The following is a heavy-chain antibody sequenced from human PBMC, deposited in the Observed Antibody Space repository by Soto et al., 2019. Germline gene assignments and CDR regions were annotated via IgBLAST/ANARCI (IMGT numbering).Heavy chain of an antibody. CDR1: GGSLRTSNW. V-gene: IGHV4-4*02. D-gene: IGHD3-22*01. CDR2: IYHSGST. CDR3: ARGGSYYYDSSGSIDY. J-gene: IGHJ4*02. Sequence: SETLSLTCAVSGGSLRTSNWWGCVRQPPGKGLEWIGEIYHSGSTNYNPSLKSRVTISVDKSKNQFSLKLSSVTAADTAVYYCARGGSYYYDSSGSIDYWGQGTLVTVS.